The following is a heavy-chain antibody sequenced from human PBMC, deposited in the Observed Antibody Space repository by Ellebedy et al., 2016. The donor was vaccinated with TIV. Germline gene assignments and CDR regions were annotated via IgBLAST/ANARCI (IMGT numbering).Heavy chain of an antibody. J-gene: IGHJ4*02. CDR3: AILDWRIYSDSSPARGY. CDR1: ELTFSNYW. Sequence: GESLKISCTVSELTFSNYWMHWVRQAPGKGLVWVSRINIDGSATTYADSVKGRFTISRDNAKNMLYLQMDSLRVEDTAVYYCAILDWRIYSDSSPARGYWGQGTLVTVSS. V-gene: IGHV3-74*03. D-gene: IGHD5-12*01. CDR2: INIDGSAT.